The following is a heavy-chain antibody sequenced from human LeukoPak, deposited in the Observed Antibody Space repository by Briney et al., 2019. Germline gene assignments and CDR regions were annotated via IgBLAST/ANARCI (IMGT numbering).Heavy chain of an antibody. D-gene: IGHD5-24*01. CDR2: INHSGST. CDR3: ARGDGYTYSLDY. V-gene: IGHV4-34*01. J-gene: IGHJ4*02. CDR1: GGSFSGYY. Sequence: PSETLSLTCAVYGGSFSGYYWSWIRQPPGKGLEWIGEINHSGSTNYNPSLKSRVTISVDTSKNQFSLKLSSVTAADTAVYYCARGDGYTYSLDYWGQGTLVTVSS.